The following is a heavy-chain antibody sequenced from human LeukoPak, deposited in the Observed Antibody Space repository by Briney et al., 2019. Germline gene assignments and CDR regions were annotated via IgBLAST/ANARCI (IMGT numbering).Heavy chain of an antibody. J-gene: IGHJ4*02. Sequence: PSETLSLTCAVYGGTFSGYHWSWIRQPPGKGLEWIGRITDSGSTNYNPSLKSRVTVSMDTSKNQFSLKSKSLTAADTAMYYCARPTTVHTNYEFQYWSQGTRVTVSS. CDR1: GGTFSGYH. CDR3: ARPTTVHTNYEFQY. D-gene: IGHD3-3*01. CDR2: ITDSGST. V-gene: IGHV4-34*01.